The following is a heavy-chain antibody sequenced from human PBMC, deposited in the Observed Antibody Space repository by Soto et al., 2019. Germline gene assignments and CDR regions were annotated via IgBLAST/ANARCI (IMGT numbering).Heavy chain of an antibody. CDR3: AKMPAAIKTFDY. Sequence: GGSLRLSCTFSGFTFSTYDMHLVRQAPGKGLEWVAVVSYDAGYKNYADSVKDRFTISRDNSKNTLYLQMNGLRAEDTAVYYCAKMPAAIKTFDYWGQGTLVTVSS. D-gene: IGHD2-2*01. J-gene: IGHJ4*02. CDR2: VSYDAGYK. CDR1: GFTFSTYD. V-gene: IGHV3-30*18.